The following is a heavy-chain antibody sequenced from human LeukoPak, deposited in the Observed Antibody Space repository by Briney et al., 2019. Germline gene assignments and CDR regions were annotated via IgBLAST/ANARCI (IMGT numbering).Heavy chain of an antibody. V-gene: IGHV3-49*04. D-gene: IGHD1-26*01. CDR1: GFTFGDYG. J-gene: IGHJ3*02. CDR2: IRSKAYGATT. Sequence: GGSLRLSCITSGFTFGDYGLSWVRQAPGKGLEWVGFIRSKAYGATTEYAASLKDRFTISRDDSKSIAYLQVNSLRTEDTAVYYCTRILLKWELPGSDAFDIWGEGTMVTVSS. CDR3: TRILLKWELPGSDAFDI.